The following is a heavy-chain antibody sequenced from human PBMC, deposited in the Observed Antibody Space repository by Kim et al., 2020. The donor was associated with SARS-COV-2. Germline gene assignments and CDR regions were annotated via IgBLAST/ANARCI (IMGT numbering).Heavy chain of an antibody. J-gene: IGHJ4*02. Sequence: SEKQYVDSGKGRFTISRDNTKNSVHLQMSSLRADDTAVYYCARGEGWTFDYWGQGTLVTVSS. D-gene: IGHD6-19*01. V-gene: IGHV3-7*03. CDR2: SEK. CDR3: ARGEGWTFDY.